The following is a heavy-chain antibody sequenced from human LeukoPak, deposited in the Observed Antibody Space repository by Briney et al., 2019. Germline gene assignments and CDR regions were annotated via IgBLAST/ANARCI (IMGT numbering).Heavy chain of an antibody. J-gene: IGHJ4*02. V-gene: IGHV4-61*02. Sequence: SETLSLTCTVSGGSISSGSYYWSWIRQPAGKGLEWIGRIYTSGSTNYNPSLKSRVTISVDTSKNQFSLKLSSVTAADTAVYYCARGEYYFDYWGQGTLVTVSS. CDR3: ARGEYYFDY. D-gene: IGHD3-10*01. CDR1: GGSISSGSYY. CDR2: IYTSGST.